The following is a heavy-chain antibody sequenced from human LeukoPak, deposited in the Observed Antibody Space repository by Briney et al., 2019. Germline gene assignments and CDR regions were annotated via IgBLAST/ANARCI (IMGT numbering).Heavy chain of an antibody. Sequence: SETLSLTCAVYGGSFSGYYWSWIRQPPGKGLEWIGEINHSGSTNYNPSLKSRVTISVDTSKNQFSLKLSSVTAADTAVDYCARAGIVARRGGVFDYWGQGTLVTVPS. D-gene: IGHD6-6*01. V-gene: IGHV4-34*01. CDR3: ARAGIVARRGGVFDY. J-gene: IGHJ4*02. CDR2: INHSGST. CDR1: GGSFSGYY.